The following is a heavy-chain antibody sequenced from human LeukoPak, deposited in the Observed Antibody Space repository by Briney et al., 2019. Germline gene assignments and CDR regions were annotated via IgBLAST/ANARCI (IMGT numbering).Heavy chain of an antibody. Sequence: TSETLSLTCTVSGGSISSGGSFWGWIRQPPGKGLEWIGTMYYTGGTYYNPSLKSRVTISVDTSKNQFSLKLNSVTAADTAVYFCARQVVAVAGTGYFDYWGQGTLVTVSS. V-gene: IGHV4-39*01. J-gene: IGHJ4*02. D-gene: IGHD6-19*01. CDR3: ARQVVAVAGTGYFDY. CDR2: MYYTGGT. CDR1: GGSISSGGSF.